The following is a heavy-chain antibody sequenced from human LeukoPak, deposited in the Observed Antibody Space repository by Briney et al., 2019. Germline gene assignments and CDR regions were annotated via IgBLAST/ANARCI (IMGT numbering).Heavy chain of an antibody. Sequence: SETLSLTCAVYGGSFSGYYWSWIRQPPGKGLEWIGEINHSGSTNYNPYLKSRVTISVDTSKNQFSLKLSSVTAADTAVYYCARASGCSGGSCYWWKYDYGDYVFDYWGQGTLVTVSS. V-gene: IGHV4-34*01. CDR2: INHSGST. J-gene: IGHJ4*02. CDR1: GGSFSGYY. D-gene: IGHD2-15*01. CDR3: ARASGCSGGSCYWWKYDYGDYVFDY.